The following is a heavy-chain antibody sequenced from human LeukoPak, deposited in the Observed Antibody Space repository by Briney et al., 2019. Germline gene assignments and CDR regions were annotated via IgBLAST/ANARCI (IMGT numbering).Heavy chain of an antibody. CDR3: AELGITMIGGV. CDR2: ISSSGSTI. Sequence: GGSLRLSCAASGFTFSSYWMSWVRQVPGKGLEWVSYISSSGSTIYYADSVKGRFTISRDNAKNSLYLQMNSLRAEDTAVYYCAELGITMIGGVWGKGTTVTISS. CDR1: GFTFSSYW. V-gene: IGHV3-48*04. J-gene: IGHJ6*04. D-gene: IGHD3-10*02.